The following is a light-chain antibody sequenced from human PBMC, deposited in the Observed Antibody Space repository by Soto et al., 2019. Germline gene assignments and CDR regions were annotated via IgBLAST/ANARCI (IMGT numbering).Light chain of an antibody. CDR2: VNSDGRY. Sequence: QPVLTQSPSASASLGASVKLTCTLSSGHSNYAIAWHQQQPEKGPRYLMKVNSDGRYIKADGIPDRFSGSSSGAERYLTISTLQSEDEADYYCQTWGTGIRVFGGGTKLTVL. CDR3: QTWGTGIRV. V-gene: IGLV4-69*02. J-gene: IGLJ2*01. CDR1: SGHSNYA.